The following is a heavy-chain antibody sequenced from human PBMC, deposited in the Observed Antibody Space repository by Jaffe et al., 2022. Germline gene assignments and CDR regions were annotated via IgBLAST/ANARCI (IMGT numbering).Heavy chain of an antibody. CDR2: IKNSGDST. J-gene: IGHJ5*02. V-gene: IGHV3-23*01. Sequence: EVQLLESGGGLVQPGGSLRLSCAASGFTFSSYAMSWVRQAPGKGLEWVSGIKNSGDSTYYTASVKGRFTISRDNSRNTLFLQMNSLTAEDTAVYYCAKEEEAIGRPLFRAWGQGTLVTVSS. CDR3: AKEEEAIGRPLFRA. CDR1: GFTFSSYA. D-gene: IGHD2-15*01.